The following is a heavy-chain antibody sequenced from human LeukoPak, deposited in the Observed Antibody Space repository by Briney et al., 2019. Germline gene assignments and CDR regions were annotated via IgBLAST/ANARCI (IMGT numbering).Heavy chain of an antibody. V-gene: IGHV1-46*01. Sequence: GASVKISCKASGYTFTSHYMHWVRQAPGQGHEWMGVIHPSGSSTNYAQKFQGRVTMTKDTSTSTVYIELNSLRSEDTAVYYCARMDMDIAMVTNYLDHWGQGTLVTVSS. J-gene: IGHJ4*02. CDR2: IHPSGSST. CDR1: GYTFTSHY. CDR3: ARMDMDIAMVTNYLDH. D-gene: IGHD5-18*01.